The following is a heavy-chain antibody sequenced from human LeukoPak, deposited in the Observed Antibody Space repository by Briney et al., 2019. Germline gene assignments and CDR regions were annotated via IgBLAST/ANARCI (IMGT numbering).Heavy chain of an antibody. D-gene: IGHD6-13*01. Sequence: GGSLRLSCAASGFTFSSYAMSWVRQAPGKGLEWVSAISGSGGSTYYADSVKGGLTISRDNSKNTLYLQMNSLRAEDTAVYYCAKDRREIAAAGTSFDYWGQGTLVTVSS. V-gene: IGHV3-23*01. CDR3: AKDRREIAAAGTSFDY. J-gene: IGHJ4*02. CDR2: ISGSGGST. CDR1: GFTFSSYA.